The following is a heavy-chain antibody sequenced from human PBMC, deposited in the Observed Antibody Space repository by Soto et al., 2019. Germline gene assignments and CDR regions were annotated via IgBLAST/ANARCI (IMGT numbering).Heavy chain of an antibody. CDR3: ARTGYCSSTSCRMYYYYYGMDV. V-gene: IGHV1-18*01. Sequence: ASLKVSCKASGYTFTSYGISWVRQAPGQGLEWMGWISAYNGNTNYAQKLQGRVTMTTDTSTSTAYMELRSLRSDDTAVYYCARTGYCSSTSCRMYYYYYGMDVWGQGTTVTVSS. CDR2: ISAYNGNT. J-gene: IGHJ6*02. D-gene: IGHD2-2*01. CDR1: GYTFTSYG.